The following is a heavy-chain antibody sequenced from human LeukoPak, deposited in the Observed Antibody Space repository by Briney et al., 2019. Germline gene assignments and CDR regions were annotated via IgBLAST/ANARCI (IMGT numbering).Heavy chain of an antibody. CDR3: AKDRIRSGYSYFDY. V-gene: IGHV3-23*01. D-gene: IGHD3-22*01. J-gene: IGHJ4*02. CDR1: GFTFSSYA. Sequence: GGSLRLSCAASGFTFSSYAMSSVRQAPGKGLEWVSAISGSGGSTYYADSVKGRFTISRDNSKNTLYLQMNSLRAEDTAVYYCAKDRIRSGYSYFDYWGQGTLVTVSS. CDR2: ISGSGGST.